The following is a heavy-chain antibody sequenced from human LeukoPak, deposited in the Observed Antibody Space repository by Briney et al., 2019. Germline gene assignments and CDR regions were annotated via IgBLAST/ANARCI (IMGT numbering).Heavy chain of an antibody. CDR3: AREANPGGAAGTTGRTNWFDP. J-gene: IGHJ5*02. D-gene: IGHD6-13*01. V-gene: IGHV1-2*02. CDR1: GYTFTGYY. CDR2: ISPNSGGT. Sequence: GASVKVSCKASGYTFTGYYMHWVRQAPGQGLEWMGWISPNSGGTNYAQKFQGRVTMTRDTSISTAYMELSRLRSDDTAVYYCAREANPGGAAGTTGRTNWFDPWGQGTLVTVSS.